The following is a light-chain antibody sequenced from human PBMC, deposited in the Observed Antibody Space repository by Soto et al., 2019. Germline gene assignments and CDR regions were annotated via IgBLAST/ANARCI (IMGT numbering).Light chain of an antibody. CDR2: EDN. CDR1: SGSIASNY. V-gene: IGLV6-57*02. CDR3: QSYDSSTVV. Sequence: NFMLTQPHSVSESPGKTVTISCTGSSGSIASNYVQWYQQRPGSAPTTVIYEDNQRPSGVPDRFSGSIDSSSNSASLTISGLKTEDEADYYCQSYDSSTVVFGGGTKLPVL. J-gene: IGLJ2*01.